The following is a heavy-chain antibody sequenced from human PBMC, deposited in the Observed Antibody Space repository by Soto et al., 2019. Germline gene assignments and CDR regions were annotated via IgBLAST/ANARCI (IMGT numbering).Heavy chain of an antibody. D-gene: IGHD6-13*01. Sequence: QVQLQESGPGLVKPSETLSLTCTVSGGSISSYYWSWIRQPPGKGLEWIGYVSYSGSTNYNPSLKSRVTISVDTSKNQFSLKLSSVTAADTAVYYCARVEYSSSWSFGYWGQGTLVTVSS. J-gene: IGHJ4*02. CDR3: ARVEYSSSWSFGY. CDR2: VSYSGST. CDR1: GGSISSYY. V-gene: IGHV4-59*01.